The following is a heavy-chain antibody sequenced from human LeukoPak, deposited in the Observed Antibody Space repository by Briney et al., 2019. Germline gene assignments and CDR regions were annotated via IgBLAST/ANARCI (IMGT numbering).Heavy chain of an antibody. D-gene: IGHD1-26*01. CDR2: ISGGGGST. Sequence: GGSLRLSCAASGFTFSSYAMSWVRQAPGKGLEWVSAISGGGGSTYYADSVKGRFTVSRDNSKNTLYPQMNSLRAEDTAVYFCAKGPARYVGGTYYFDYWGQGTLVTVSS. V-gene: IGHV3-23*01. CDR3: AKGPARYVGGTYYFDY. CDR1: GFTFSSYA. J-gene: IGHJ4*02.